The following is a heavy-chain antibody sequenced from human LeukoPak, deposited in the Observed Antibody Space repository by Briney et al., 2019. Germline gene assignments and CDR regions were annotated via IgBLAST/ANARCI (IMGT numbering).Heavy chain of an antibody. CDR3: ARGSSQHGSGFFDY. V-gene: IGHV3-7*01. J-gene: IGHJ4*02. CDR1: GFTFSSFW. CDR2: IQQDGSEK. D-gene: IGHD3-10*01. Sequence: PGGSLTLSCAASGFTFSSFWMTWVRQAPGKGLEWVATIQQDGSEKYYVDSVKGRFTISRDNAENSLSLQMNSLRAEDTAVYYCARGSSQHGSGFFDYWGQGTLVTVSS.